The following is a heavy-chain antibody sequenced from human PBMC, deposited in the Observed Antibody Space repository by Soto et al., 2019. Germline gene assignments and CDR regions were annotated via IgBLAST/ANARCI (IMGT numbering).Heavy chain of an antibody. V-gene: IGHV4-4*02. CDR1: GGSMGSSNW. CDR3: ARSEATGLDY. J-gene: IGHJ4*02. CDR2: AHHSGRT. Sequence: QVQLQESGPGRVKPSGTLSLTCTVSGGSMGSSNWWNWVRQSPGKGLEWIGEAHHSGRTNYNPSLKSRVTISVDKSKNHFSLKLSSVTAADTAVYYCARSEATGLDYWGQGTLVTVSS. D-gene: IGHD1-26*01.